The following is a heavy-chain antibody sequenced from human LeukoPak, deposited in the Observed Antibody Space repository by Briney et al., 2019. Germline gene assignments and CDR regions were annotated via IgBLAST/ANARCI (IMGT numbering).Heavy chain of an antibody. J-gene: IGHJ4*02. CDR1: GFTFSSYA. V-gene: IGHV3-23*01. CDR3: AKSFGYSRSWFDY. CDR2: ISGNGGCT. Sequence: GGSLRLSCAASGFTFSSYAMSWARQAPGKGLEWVSGISGNGGCTYYADSVKGRFTISRDNSKNTLYLQMNSLSAEDTAVYYCAKSFGYSRSWFDYWGQGTLVNVSS. D-gene: IGHD6-13*01.